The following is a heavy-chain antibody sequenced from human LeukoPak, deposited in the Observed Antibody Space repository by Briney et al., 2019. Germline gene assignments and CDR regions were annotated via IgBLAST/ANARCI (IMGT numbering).Heavy chain of an antibody. CDR1: GFTFSRSW. J-gene: IGHJ6*04. D-gene: IGHD3-10*02. CDR2: IYSGGST. V-gene: IGHV3-66*01. Sequence: GGSLRLSCAASGFTFSRSWMSWVRQAPGKGLEWVSVIYSGGSTYYADSVKGRFTISRDNSKNTLYLQMNSLRAEDTAVYYCAELGITMIGGVWGKGTTVTISS. CDR3: AELGITMIGGV.